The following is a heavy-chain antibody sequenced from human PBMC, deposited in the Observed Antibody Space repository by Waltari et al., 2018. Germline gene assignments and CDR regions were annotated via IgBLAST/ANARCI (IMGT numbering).Heavy chain of an antibody. J-gene: IGHJ4*02. CDR3: TGEDSSGY. D-gene: IGHD6-25*01. CDR2: LRSKANNYAT. CDR1: GFTFSDSA. Sequence: SCAASGFTFSDSAIHWVRQASGKGLEWVGRLRSKANNYATAYGASVKGRFTSSRDDSKNTAYLVMNGLKTEDTAVYYCTGEDSSGYWGQGTLVTVSS. V-gene: IGHV3-73*01.